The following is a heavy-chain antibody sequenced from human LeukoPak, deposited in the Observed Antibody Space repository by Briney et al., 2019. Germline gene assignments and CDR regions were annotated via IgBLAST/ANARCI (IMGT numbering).Heavy chain of an antibody. J-gene: IGHJ5*02. Sequence: GASVTVSCKASGYTFTSYDINWVRQAAGQGLEWMGWMNPNSGNTGYAQKFQGRVTMTRNTSISTAYMELSSLRSEDTAVYYCARVSYSSSWYEGNWFDPWGQGTLVTVSS. CDR1: GYTFTSYD. CDR3: ARVSYSSSWYEGNWFDP. D-gene: IGHD6-13*01. CDR2: MNPNSGNT. V-gene: IGHV1-8*01.